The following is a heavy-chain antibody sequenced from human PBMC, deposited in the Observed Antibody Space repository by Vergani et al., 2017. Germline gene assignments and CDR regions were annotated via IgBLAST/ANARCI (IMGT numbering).Heavy chain of an antibody. CDR2: VRNKEDGGTP. D-gene: IGHD6-13*01. V-gene: IGHV3-49*04. CDR3: TTGFPGSSWSTY. CDR1: GFPFTDYG. J-gene: IGHJ4*01. Sequence: EVQLVESGGGLEQPGRSLRLPCRASGFPFTDYGTSWVRQAPGKGLEWVGFVRNKEDGGTPEHAASVKGRFTISRDDSKAIAYLQMTSLKTEDTAVYYCTTGFPGSSWSTYWGQGTLVTVSS.